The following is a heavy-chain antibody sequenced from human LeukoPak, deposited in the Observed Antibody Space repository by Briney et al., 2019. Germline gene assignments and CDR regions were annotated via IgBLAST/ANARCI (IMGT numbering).Heavy chain of an antibody. CDR2: IRSKAYGGTT. J-gene: IGHJ5*02. CDR1: GLTFGDYT. D-gene: IGHD1-26*01. CDR3: SVGSRGTYIPTFDL. Sequence: GGSLRLSCTGSGLTFGDYTVSWVRQAPGRGLEGVGFIRSKAYGGTTAYAAAAKGRFTISRDDSKSIASLQMNSLKTEDTAVYFCSVGSRGTYIPTFDLWGQGTLVTVSS. V-gene: IGHV3-49*04.